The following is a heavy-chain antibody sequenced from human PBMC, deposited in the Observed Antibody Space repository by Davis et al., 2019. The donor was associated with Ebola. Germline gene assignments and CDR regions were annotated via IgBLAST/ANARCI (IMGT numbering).Heavy chain of an antibody. CDR2: SGST. D-gene: IGHD5-24*01. Sequence: PSETLSLTCTVSGGSISSHYWSWIRQPPGRGLEWIAYSGSTSYSPSLKGRATMSVDTSKNQFSLKLTSVTAADTAFYYCARDRKGDGYAGFDYWGQGALVTVSS. CDR1: GGSISSHY. V-gene: IGHV4-59*11. CDR3: ARDRKGDGYAGFDY. J-gene: IGHJ4*02.